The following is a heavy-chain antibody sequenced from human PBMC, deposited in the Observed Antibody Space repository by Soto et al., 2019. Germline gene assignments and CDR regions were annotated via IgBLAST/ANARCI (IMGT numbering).Heavy chain of an antibody. CDR1: GFTFSSYG. D-gene: IGHD2-15*01. CDR2: IWYDGSNK. J-gene: IGHJ3*02. V-gene: IGHV3-33*01. Sequence: QVQLVESGGGVVQPGRSLRLSCAASGFTFSSYGMHWVRQAPGKGLEWVAVIWYDGSNKYYADSVKGRFTISRDNSKNTLYLQMNSLRAEDTAVYYCASLVVVAGTDAFDIWGQGTMVTVSS. CDR3: ASLVVVAGTDAFDI.